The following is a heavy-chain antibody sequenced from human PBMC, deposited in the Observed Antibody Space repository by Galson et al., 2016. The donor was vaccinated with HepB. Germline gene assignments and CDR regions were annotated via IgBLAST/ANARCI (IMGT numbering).Heavy chain of an antibody. CDR2: TYYRSKWYF. V-gene: IGHV6-1*01. CDR3: ARDRASWDGQHSGNFDY. CDR1: GDSVSSIDAA. J-gene: IGHJ4*02. Sequence: CAISGDSVSSIDAAWNWIRQSPSRGLEWLGRTYYRSKWYFDYAVPVKGRMTINPDTSKNQLSLHLNPMTPEDTAVYYCARDRASWDGQHSGNFDYWGQGTLVTVSS. D-gene: IGHD3-10*01.